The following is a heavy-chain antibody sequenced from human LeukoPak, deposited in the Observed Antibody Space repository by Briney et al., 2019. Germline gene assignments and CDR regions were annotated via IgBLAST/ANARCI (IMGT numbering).Heavy chain of an antibody. CDR2: INPSGGST. V-gene: IGHV1-46*01. J-gene: IGHJ4*02. CDR1: GYTFTSYY. CDR3: ARDQRSSSPQDY. D-gene: IGHD6-6*01. Sequence: ASVKVSCKASGYTFTSYYMHWVRQAPGQGLEWMGIINPSGGSTSYAQKFQGRVTMTRDTSISTAYMELSRLRSDDTAVYYCARDQRSSSPQDYWGQGTLVTVSS.